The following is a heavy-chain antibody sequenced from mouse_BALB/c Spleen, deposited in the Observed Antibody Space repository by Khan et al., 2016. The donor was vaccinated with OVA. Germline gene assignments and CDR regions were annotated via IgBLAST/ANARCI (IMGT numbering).Heavy chain of an antibody. V-gene: IGHV1-4*01. J-gene: IGHJ3*01. CDR1: GYTFTSYT. Sequence: QVQLQQSGAELARPGASVKMSCKASGYTFTSYTIHWIKQRPGQGLEWIGYINPSSGYTNYNQKFKDKATLTADKSSTTAYMQLSSLTSDDSAVYYCARDGASYRNDGWFAYWGQGTLVTVSA. CDR2: INPSSGYT. D-gene: IGHD2-14*01. CDR3: ARDGASYRNDGWFAY.